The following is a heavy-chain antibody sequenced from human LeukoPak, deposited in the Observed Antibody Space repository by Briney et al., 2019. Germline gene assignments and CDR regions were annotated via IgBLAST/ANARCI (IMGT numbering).Heavy chain of an antibody. CDR1: GYTFTSYD. Sequence: GASVKVSCKASGYTFTSYDINWVRQATGQGLEWMGWMNPNSGNTNYAQKLQGRVTMTTDTSTSTAYMELRSLRSDDTAVYYCARLTTPDIVVVVARSGYFDYWGQGTLVTVSS. D-gene: IGHD2-15*01. CDR3: ARLTTPDIVVVVARSGYFDY. CDR2: MNPNSGNT. V-gene: IGHV1-18*01. J-gene: IGHJ4*02.